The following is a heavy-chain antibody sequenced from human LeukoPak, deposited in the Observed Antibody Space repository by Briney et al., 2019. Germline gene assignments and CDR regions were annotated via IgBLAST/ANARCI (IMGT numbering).Heavy chain of an antibody. J-gene: IGHJ5*02. CDR1: GGSISSGGYY. V-gene: IGHV4-31*03. Sequence: SETLSLTCTVSGGSISSGGYYWSWIRQHPGKGLEWIGYIYYSGSTYYNPSLKSRVTISVDTSKNQFSLKLSSVTAADTAVYYCARGQSPITMVRGVNWLDPWGQGTLVTVSS. CDR2: IYYSGST. D-gene: IGHD3-10*01. CDR3: ARGQSPITMVRGVNWLDP.